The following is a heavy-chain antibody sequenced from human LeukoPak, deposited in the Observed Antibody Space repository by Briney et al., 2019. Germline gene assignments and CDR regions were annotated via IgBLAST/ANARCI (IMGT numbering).Heavy chain of an antibody. J-gene: IGHJ5*02. Sequence: SETLSLTCAVYGGSFSGYYWSWIRQPAGKGLEWVGRIYTSGSTNYNPSLKSRVTMSVDTSKNQFSLKLSSVTAADTAVYYCARGGGSSWYGRGNNWFDPWGQGTLVTVSS. CDR3: ARGGGSSWYGRGNNWFDP. CDR2: IYTSGST. D-gene: IGHD6-13*01. V-gene: IGHV4-59*10. CDR1: GGSFSGYY.